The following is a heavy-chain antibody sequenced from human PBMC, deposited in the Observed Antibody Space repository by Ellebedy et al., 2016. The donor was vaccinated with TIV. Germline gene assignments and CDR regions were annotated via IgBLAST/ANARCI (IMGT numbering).Heavy chain of an antibody. V-gene: IGHV6-1*01. J-gene: IGHJ4*02. CDR1: GDSVSSNIAA. CDR2: TFYRSKWRY. Sequence: SETLSLXXAISGDSVSSNIAAWNWIRQSPSRGLEWLGRTFYRSKWRYEYAVSVRGRISINPDTSKNQVTLQMNSVTPEDTAVYYCVRGDGNFDHWGQGTLVTVSS. CDR3: VRGDGNFDH.